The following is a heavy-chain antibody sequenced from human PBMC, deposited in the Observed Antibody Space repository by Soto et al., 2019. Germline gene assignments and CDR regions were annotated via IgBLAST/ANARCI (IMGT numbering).Heavy chain of an antibody. D-gene: IGHD3-22*01. CDR1: GFTFSSYS. J-gene: IGHJ6*02. V-gene: IGHV3-21*01. CDR2: ISSSSSYI. CDR3: ARDSSGYLRYYYYGMDV. Sequence: LSCAASGFTFSSYSMNWVRQAPGKGLEWVSSISSSSSYIYYADSVKGRFTISRDNAKNSLYLQMNSLRAEDTAVYYCARDSSGYLRYYYYGMDVWGQGTTVTVSS.